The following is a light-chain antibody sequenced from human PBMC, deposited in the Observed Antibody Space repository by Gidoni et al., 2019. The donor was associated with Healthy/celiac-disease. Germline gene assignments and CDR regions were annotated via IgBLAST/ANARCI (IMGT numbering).Light chain of an antibody. CDR3: SSYTSSSTWV. J-gene: IGLJ3*02. CDR2: AVS. CDR1: SSDVGGYNY. V-gene: IGLV2-14*01. Sequence: QSALTQPASVSGSPGQSITISCTGTSSDVGGYNYVSWYQQQPGKAPKLMIDAVSTRPSGVSNRLSGSKSGHTASLTISVLQADDEADYYCSSYTSSSTWVFGGGTKLTVL.